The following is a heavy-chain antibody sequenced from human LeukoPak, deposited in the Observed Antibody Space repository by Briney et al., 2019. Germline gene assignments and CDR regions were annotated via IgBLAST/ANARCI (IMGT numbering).Heavy chain of an antibody. J-gene: IGHJ4*02. Sequence: GGSLRLSCAASGFTFSDYSMNWVPESPGKRREWVASVTTVSSYIYYADSMRGRFTISRNNAKNSLFLQLNSLRAEDTAGYYCARLRRNSDRSDFFYYYDHWGQGTLVTVSS. CDR1: GFTFSDYS. V-gene: IGHV3-21*01. CDR2: VTTVSSYI. CDR3: ARLRRNSDRSDFFYYYDH. D-gene: IGHD3-22*01.